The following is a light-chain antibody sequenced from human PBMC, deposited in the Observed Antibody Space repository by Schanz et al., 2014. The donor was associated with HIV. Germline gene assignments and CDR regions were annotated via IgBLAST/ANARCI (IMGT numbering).Light chain of an antibody. CDR3: QQAYSFPQG. Sequence: DIQMTQSPSSVSASLGDTVTITCRASRGISSWLAWYQQKPGKAPKLLIYDATTSQSDVPSRFSGSGSGTDFTLTITNLQPEDFATYFCQQAYSFPQGFGGGTRG. CDR2: DAT. J-gene: IGKJ4*02. V-gene: IGKV1-12*01. CDR1: RGISSW.